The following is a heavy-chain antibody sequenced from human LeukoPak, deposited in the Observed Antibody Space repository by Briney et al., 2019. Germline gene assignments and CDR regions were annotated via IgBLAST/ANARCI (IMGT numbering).Heavy chain of an antibody. CDR1: GYTFTSYG. CDR3: ARAPHSYYYYYYMDV. V-gene: IGHV1-18*01. J-gene: IGHJ6*03. Sequence: ASVKVSCKASGYTFTSYGISWVRQAPGQGLEWMGWISAYNGNTNYAQKLQGRVTMTTDTSTSTAYMELRSLRSDDTAVYYCARAPHSYYYYYYMDVWGKGTTVTISS. CDR2: ISAYNGNT.